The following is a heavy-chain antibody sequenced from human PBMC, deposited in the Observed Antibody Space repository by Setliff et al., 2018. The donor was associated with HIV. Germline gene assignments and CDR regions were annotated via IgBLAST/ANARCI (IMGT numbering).Heavy chain of an antibody. CDR2: IYHSGKS. V-gene: IGHV4-30-4*08. CDR3: ARGPYYYDRSGYGAFDV. CDR1: GDSIGRGGYY. D-gene: IGHD3-22*01. Sequence: SETLSLTCTVSGDSIGRGGYYWSWIRQPPGKGLEWIGYIYHSGKSHYNPSLKSRLTILVDTSKNQFSLKVTSVSAADTAAYFCARGPYYYDRSGYGAFDVLGQGTVVTVSS. J-gene: IGHJ3*01.